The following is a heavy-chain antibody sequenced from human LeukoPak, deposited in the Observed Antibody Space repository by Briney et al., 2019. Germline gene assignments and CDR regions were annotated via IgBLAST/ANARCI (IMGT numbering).Heavy chain of an antibody. Sequence: SVKVSCKASGRTFSSYAISWVRQAPGQGLEWMGGMIPIFGTANYAQKFQGRVTITADESTSTAYMELSSLRSEDTAVYYCARWPIVVVPAASGYYYYGMDVWGQGTTVTVSS. V-gene: IGHV1-69*13. CDR2: MIPIFGTA. D-gene: IGHD2-2*01. CDR1: GRTFSSYA. J-gene: IGHJ6*02. CDR3: ARWPIVVVPAASGYYYYGMDV.